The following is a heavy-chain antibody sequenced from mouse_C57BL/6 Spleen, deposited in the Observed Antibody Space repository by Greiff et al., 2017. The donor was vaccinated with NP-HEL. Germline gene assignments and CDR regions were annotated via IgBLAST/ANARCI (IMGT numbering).Heavy chain of an antibody. D-gene: IGHD2-4*01. CDR3: ASIYYDYDVPLAMDY. V-gene: IGHV5-17*01. Sequence: EVHLVESGGGLVKPGGSLKLSCAASGFTFSDYGMHWVRQAPEKGLEWVAYISSGSSTIYYADTVKGRFTISRDKAKNTLFLQMTSLKSEDTAMYYVASIYYDYDVPLAMDYWGQGTSVTVSS. CDR2: ISSGSSTI. J-gene: IGHJ4*01. CDR1: GFTFSDYG.